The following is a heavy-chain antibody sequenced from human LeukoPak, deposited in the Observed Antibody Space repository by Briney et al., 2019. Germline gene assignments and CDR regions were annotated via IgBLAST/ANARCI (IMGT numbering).Heavy chain of an antibody. CDR3: ARAPSEIGGYYPEYFRH. CDR2: IKQDGSEK. V-gene: IGHV3-7*01. CDR1: GFTFSSYW. J-gene: IGHJ1*01. Sequence: GGSLRLSCAASGFTFSSYWMSWVRQAPGKGLEWEANIKQDGSEKYYVDSVKGRFTISRDNAKNTVSLQMNSLRAEDTGVYYCARAPSEIGGYYPEYFRHWGQGTLVTVSS. D-gene: IGHD3-22*01.